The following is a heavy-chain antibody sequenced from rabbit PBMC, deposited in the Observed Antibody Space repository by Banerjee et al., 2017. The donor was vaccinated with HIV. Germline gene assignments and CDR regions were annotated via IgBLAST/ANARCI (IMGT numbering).Heavy chain of an antibody. Sequence: QSLEESGGDLVQPGASLTLTCTASGFTISSSYYMCWVRQAPGKGLEWIGCIDIGSGDTYYASWAKGRFTISKTSSTTMTLQMTSLTAADTATYFCASSAGYVYAAFGLWGPGTLVTVS. CDR1: GFTISSSYY. J-gene: IGHJ4*01. V-gene: IGHV1S40*01. CDR2: IDIGSGDT. D-gene: IGHD6-1*01. CDR3: ASSAGYVYAAFGL.